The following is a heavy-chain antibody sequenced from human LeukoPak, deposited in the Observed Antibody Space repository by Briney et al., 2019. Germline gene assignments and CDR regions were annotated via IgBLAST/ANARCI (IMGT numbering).Heavy chain of an antibody. CDR3: ARGPGLWSFDY. V-gene: IGHV4-34*01. D-gene: IGHD5-18*01. Sequence: PSETLSLTCAVYGGSFSGYYWSWIRQPPGKGLEWIGEINHSGSTNYNPSLKSRVTISVDTSKNQFSLKLSSVTAADTAVYYCARGPGLWSFDYWGQGTLVTVSS. J-gene: IGHJ4*02. CDR1: GGSFSGYY. CDR2: INHSGST.